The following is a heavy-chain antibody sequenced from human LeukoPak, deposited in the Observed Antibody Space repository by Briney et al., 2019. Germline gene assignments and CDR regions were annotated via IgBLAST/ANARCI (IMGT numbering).Heavy chain of an antibody. V-gene: IGHV3-23*01. J-gene: IGHJ4*02. Sequence: GASLRLSCAASGFTFSSYAMSWVSQARGKGLEWVSAISGSGGSTYYADSVKGRFTISRDNSKNTLYLQMNSLRAEDTAVYYCAKTSISGGYFDYWGQGTLVTVSS. CDR3: AKTSISGGYFDY. CDR1: GFTFSSYA. D-gene: IGHD3-10*01. CDR2: ISGSGGST.